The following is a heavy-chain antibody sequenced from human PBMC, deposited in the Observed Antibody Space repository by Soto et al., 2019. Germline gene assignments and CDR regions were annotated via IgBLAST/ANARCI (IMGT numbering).Heavy chain of an antibody. J-gene: IGHJ6*02. CDR2: LYYTGST. CDR1: GGSISDFY. D-gene: IGHD3-3*01. V-gene: IGHV4-59*01. Sequence: SETLSLTCNVSGGSISDFYWSWIRQSPGKRLEWIGYLYYTGSTNYNPALKSRVTISLDTSKNQFSLQVRSVTAADTAVYYCARGGGYDFRSSQAPPIDVWGQGTTVTVS. CDR3: ARGGGYDFRSSQAPPIDV.